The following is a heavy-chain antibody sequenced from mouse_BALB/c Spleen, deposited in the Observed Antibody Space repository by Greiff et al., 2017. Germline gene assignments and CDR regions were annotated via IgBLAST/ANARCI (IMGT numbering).Heavy chain of an antibody. CDR2: INPGSGGT. V-gene: IGHV1-54*01. D-gene: IGHD2-10*01. CDR1: GYAFTNYL. Sequence: QVHVKQSGAELVRPGTSVKVSCKASGYAFTNYLIEWVKQRPGQGLEWIGVINPGSGGTNYNEKFKGKATLTADKSSSTAYMQLSSLTSDDSAVYFCARSYYRYAMDYWGQGTSVTVSS. CDR3: ARSYYRYAMDY. J-gene: IGHJ4*01.